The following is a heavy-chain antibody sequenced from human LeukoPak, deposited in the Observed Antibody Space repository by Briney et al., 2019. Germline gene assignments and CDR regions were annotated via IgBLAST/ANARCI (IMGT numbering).Heavy chain of an antibody. CDR2: INHSGST. CDR1: GGSISGQY. J-gene: IGHJ5*02. Sequence: PSETLSLTCTVSGGSISGQYWSWIRQPPGKGLEWIGEINHSGSTNYNPSLKSRVTISVDTSKNQFSLKLSSVTAADTAVYYCARALLGGVGATKNWFDPWGQGTLVTVSS. CDR3: ARALLGGVGATKNWFDP. V-gene: IGHV4-34*01. D-gene: IGHD1-26*01.